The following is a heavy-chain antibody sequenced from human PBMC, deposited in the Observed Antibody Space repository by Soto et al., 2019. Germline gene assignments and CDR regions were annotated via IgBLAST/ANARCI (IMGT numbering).Heavy chain of an antibody. CDR2: ISGSGANT. V-gene: IGHV3-23*01. CDR1: GFTFTDYA. J-gene: IGHJ3*02. Sequence: AGGSLRLSCAASGFTFTDYAMNWVRQAPGKGLEWVSTISGSGANTYYADTVRGRFTISRDNSKNTLSLKMSSLRAEDTAEYKYAKDGKHSNGWWAAFEIWGQGTVVTVSS. CDR3: AKDGKHSNGWWAAFEI. D-gene: IGHD6-19*01.